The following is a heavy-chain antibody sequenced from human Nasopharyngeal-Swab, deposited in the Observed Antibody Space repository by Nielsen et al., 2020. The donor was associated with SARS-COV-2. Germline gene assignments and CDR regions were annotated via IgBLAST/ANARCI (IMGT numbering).Heavy chain of an antibody. CDR1: GGSFSGYY. J-gene: IGHJ5*02. Sequence: SETLSLTCAVYGGSFSGYYWSWIRQPPGKGLEWIGEINHSGSANYNPSLKSRVTISVDTSKNQFSLKLSSVTAADTAVYYCARGKLATTDRWGQGTLVTVSS. V-gene: IGHV4-34*01. CDR3: ARGKLATTDR. CDR2: INHSGSA. D-gene: IGHD5-24*01.